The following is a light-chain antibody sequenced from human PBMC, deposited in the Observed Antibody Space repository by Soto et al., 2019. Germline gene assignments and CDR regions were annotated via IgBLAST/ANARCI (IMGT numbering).Light chain of an antibody. V-gene: IGLV2-14*01. Sequence: QSVLTQPASVSGSPGQSITISCTGTSGDVGSYNRVSWYQQHPGKAPKLIIYEVTDRPSGVSNRFSGSKSGNTASLTISGLQAEDEAEYYCQSYDSSLSNSGCVFGTGTKLTVL. J-gene: IGLJ1*01. CDR3: QSYDSSLSNSGCV. CDR2: EVT. CDR1: SGDVGSYNR.